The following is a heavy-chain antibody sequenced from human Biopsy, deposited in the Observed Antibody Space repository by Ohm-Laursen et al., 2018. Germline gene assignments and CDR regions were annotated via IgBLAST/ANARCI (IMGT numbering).Heavy chain of an antibody. V-gene: IGHV3-30*18. CDR2: ISYDQITK. CDR1: GFTFRTYG. J-gene: IGHJ6*02. Sequence: SLRLSCSASGFTFRTYGMHWVRLAPGKGLEWVAVISYDQITKHYADSVRGRFTISRDNSKNTLYLQVNSLRAEDTAVYYCAKDLSVYYYYGIDVWGQGTTVTVS. CDR3: AKDLSVYYYYGIDV. D-gene: IGHD5/OR15-5a*01.